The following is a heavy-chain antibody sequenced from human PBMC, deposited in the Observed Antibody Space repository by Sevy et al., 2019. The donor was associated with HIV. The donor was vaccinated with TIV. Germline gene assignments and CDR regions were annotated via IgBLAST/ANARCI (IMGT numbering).Heavy chain of an antibody. CDR2: IKSRHYGGKI. CDR1: GFTFTSYS. Sequence: GGSLRLSCAASGFTFTSYSMNWVRQAPGKGLEWVGRIKSRHYGGKIDYAAPVKGRFTISRDDSTDMLYLQMDRLTGDDTVVYYCTKGVVGATVDWYDTWGKGPLVTVS. D-gene: IGHD1-26*01. J-gene: IGHJ5*02. V-gene: IGHV3-15*01. CDR3: TKGVVGATVDWYDT.